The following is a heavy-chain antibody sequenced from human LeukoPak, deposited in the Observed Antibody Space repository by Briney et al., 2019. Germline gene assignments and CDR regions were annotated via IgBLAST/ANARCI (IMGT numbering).Heavy chain of an antibody. V-gene: IGHV1-69*05. D-gene: IGHD5-18*01. CDR2: IIPIFGTA. Sequence: SVKVSCKTSGGTFSSYAISWVRQAPGQGLEWMGGIIPIFGTANYAQKFQGRVTITTDESTSTAYMELSSLRSEDTAEYYCARLFRGYSYGYTGTFDYWGQGTLVTVSS. CDR1: GGTFSSYA. CDR3: ARLFRGYSYGYTGTFDY. J-gene: IGHJ4*02.